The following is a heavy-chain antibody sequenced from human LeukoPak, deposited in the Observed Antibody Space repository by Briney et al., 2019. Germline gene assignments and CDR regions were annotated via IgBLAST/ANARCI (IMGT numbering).Heavy chain of an antibody. CDR3: ARHTSSGWYASDY. CDR2: IYYSGSI. V-gene: IGHV4-59*08. Sequence: SETLSLTCTVSIGSISSYYWSCIRQPPGKGLEWIGYIYYSGSINYNPSLKSRVTISVDTSKNQFFLKLSSVTAADTAVYHCARHTSSGWYASDYWGQGTLVTVSS. D-gene: IGHD6-19*01. CDR1: IGSISSYY. J-gene: IGHJ4*02.